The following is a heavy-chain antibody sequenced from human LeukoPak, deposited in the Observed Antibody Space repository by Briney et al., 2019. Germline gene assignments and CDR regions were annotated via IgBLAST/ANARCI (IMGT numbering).Heavy chain of an antibody. CDR3: ARISPGYSYGYYYFDY. Sequence: SGPALVKPTQILTRTCTFSGFSLSTSGMRVSWIRQPPGKALEWLARIDWDDDKFYSTSLKTRLTISKDTSKNQVVLTMTNMDPVDTATYYCARISPGYSYGYYYFDYWGQGTLVTVSS. D-gene: IGHD5-18*01. V-gene: IGHV2-70*04. J-gene: IGHJ4*02. CDR2: IDWDDDK. CDR1: GFSLSTSGMR.